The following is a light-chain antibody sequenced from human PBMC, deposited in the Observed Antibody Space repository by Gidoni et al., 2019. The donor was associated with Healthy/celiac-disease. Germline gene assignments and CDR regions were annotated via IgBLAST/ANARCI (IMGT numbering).Light chain of an antibody. CDR3: QQYYTIPPT. CDR2: WAS. CDR1: QSVLYSSNNKNY. J-gene: IGKJ3*01. Sequence: DIVMTQSPDYLAVSLGERATINCKSSQSVLYSSNNKNYLAWYQQKPGQPPNLLIYWASTREYGVPDRFSGSGSGTDFTLTISSLQAEDVAVYYCQQYYTIPPTFGPGTKVDIK. V-gene: IGKV4-1*01.